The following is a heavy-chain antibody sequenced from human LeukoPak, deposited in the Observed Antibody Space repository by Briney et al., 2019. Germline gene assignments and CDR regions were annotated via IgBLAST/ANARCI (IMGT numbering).Heavy chain of an antibody. J-gene: IGHJ3*02. CDR1: GYTFTGYY. D-gene: IGHD3-10*01. V-gene: IGHV1-2*02. CDR3: ARGGKVMITMVRGALASRDAFDI. Sequence: ASVKVSCKASGYTFTGYYMHWVRQAPGQGLEWMGWINLNSGGTNYAQKFQGRVTTTRDTSISTAYMELSRLRSDDTAVYYCARGGKVMITMVRGALASRDAFDIWGQGTMVTVSS. CDR2: INLNSGGT.